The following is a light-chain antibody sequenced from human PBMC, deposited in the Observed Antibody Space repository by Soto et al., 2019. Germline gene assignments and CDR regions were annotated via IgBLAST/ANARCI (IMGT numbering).Light chain of an antibody. J-gene: IGLJ2*01. CDR1: SSNIGSST. Sequence: QSVLTQPPSASGTLGQRVTISCSGSSSNIGSSTVNWYQQLPGTAPKLLIYADDQRPSGVPDRFSGSKSGTSASLAISGLQSEDEADYYCSTWDASLNEWIFGGGTKVTVL. CDR3: STWDASLNEWI. V-gene: IGLV1-44*01. CDR2: ADD.